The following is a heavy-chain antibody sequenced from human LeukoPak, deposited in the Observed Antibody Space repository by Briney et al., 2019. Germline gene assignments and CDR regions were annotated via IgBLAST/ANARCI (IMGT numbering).Heavy chain of an antibody. Sequence: SETLSLTCTVSGGSISSYYWSWIRQPAGKGLEWIGRIYTSGGTNYNPSLKSRVTMSVDTSKNQFSLKLSSVTAADTAVYYCARSGAVTAMHNWFDPWGQGTLVTVSS. CDR2: IYTSGGT. D-gene: IGHD2-21*02. V-gene: IGHV4-4*07. J-gene: IGHJ5*02. CDR3: ARSGAVTAMHNWFDP. CDR1: GGSISSYY.